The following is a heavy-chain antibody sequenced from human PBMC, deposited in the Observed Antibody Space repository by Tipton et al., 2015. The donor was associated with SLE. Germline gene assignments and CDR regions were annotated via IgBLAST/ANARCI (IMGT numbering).Heavy chain of an antibody. CDR1: GGSFSGYY. J-gene: IGHJ4*02. D-gene: IGHD1-26*01. CDR2: ISSSSSYI. Sequence: SLRLSCAVYGGSFSGYYWSWIRQPPGKGLEWVSSISSSSSYIYYADSVKGRFTISRDNAKNSLYLQMNSLRAEDTAVYYCARAVDSGSYRGSFDYWGQGTLVTVSS. CDR3: ARAVDSGSYRGSFDY. V-gene: IGHV3-11*06.